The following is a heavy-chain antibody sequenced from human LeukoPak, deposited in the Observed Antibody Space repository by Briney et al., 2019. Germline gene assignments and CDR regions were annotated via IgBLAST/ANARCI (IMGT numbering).Heavy chain of an antibody. CDR3: ARRPTHDCFDP. J-gene: IGHJ5*02. CDR1: GDSVSSNSVT. Sequence: TSQTLSLTCAISGDSVSSNSVTWNWIRQSPSRGLEWLGRTYYRSTWYNDYAVSVRGRITVNPDTSKNQFSLHLNSVTPEDTAVYYCARRPTHDCFDPWGQGILVTVSS. CDR2: TYYRSTWYN. V-gene: IGHV6-1*01.